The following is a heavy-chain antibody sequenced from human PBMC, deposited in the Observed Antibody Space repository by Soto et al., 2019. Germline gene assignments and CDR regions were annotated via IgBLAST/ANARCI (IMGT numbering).Heavy chain of an antibody. J-gene: IGHJ3*02. CDR2: IYYSGST. CDR3: ARVSAYYYDSSGYPDAFDI. Sequence: SETLSLTCTVSGGSISSSSYYWGWIRQPPGKGLEWIGSIYYSGSTYYNPSLKSRVTISVDTSKNQFSLKLSSVTAADTAVYYCARVSAYYYDSSGYPDAFDIWGQGTMVTVSS. CDR1: GGSISSSSYY. V-gene: IGHV4-39*07. D-gene: IGHD3-22*01.